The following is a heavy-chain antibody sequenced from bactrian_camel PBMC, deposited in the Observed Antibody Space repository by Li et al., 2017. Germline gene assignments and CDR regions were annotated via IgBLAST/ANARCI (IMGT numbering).Heavy chain of an antibody. V-gene: IGHV3S54*01. CDR3: AALNETFGARFAWCSDFPLPSPLAATTRWALPP. CDR1: ANVTC. CDR2: INTVDGTT. D-gene: IGHD1*01. Sequence: QLVESGGGSAQAGGSLTLSCVATANVTCMGWFRQVPGQERAAVATINTVDGTTNYVASVKGRFTISQDATKNTLYLQMNSLKTDDTGVYYCAALNETFGARFAWCSDFPLPSPLAATTRWALPPGARGPRSPSP. J-gene: IGHJ6*01.